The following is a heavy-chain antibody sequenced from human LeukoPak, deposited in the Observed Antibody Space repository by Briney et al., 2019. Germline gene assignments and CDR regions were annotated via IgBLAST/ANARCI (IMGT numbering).Heavy chain of an antibody. CDR1: GFTFSSYW. D-gene: IGHD5-12*01. V-gene: IGHV3-7*01. J-gene: IGHJ4*02. CDR2: IKQDGSEK. CDR3: AKDAPWL. Sequence: GGSLRLSCAASGFTFSSYWMSWVRQVPGKGLEWVANIKQDGSEKYYVDSVKGRFTISRDNAKNSLYLQMSNLRADDTDAYSCAKDAPWLWGQGTLVTVSS.